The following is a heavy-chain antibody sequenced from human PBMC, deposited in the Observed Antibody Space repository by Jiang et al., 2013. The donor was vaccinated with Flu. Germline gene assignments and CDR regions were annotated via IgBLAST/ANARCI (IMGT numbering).Heavy chain of an antibody. Sequence: VQLLESGGGVVQPGRSLRLSCAASGFTFRTYGIHWVRQAPGKGLEWVAVIWYDGSNKYFADSVKGRFTISRDNSKNTLYLQMNSLRAEDTAVYYCARGSIAARPAYSGVDVWGQGTTVTVSS. V-gene: IGHV3-33*01. J-gene: IGHJ6*02. CDR1: GFTFRTYG. CDR2: IWYDGSNK. CDR3: ARGSIAARPAYSGVDV. D-gene: IGHD6-6*01.